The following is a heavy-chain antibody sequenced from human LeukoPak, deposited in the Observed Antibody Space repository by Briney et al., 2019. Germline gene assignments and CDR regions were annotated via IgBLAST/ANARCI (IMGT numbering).Heavy chain of an antibody. CDR1: GYTFTAYY. CDR2: INPNSGGT. Sequence: ASVKVSCKASGYTFTAYYVHWVRQAPGLGLEWMGWINPNSGGTNYAQKFQGRVTMTRDTSISTAYMELSRLRSDDTAVYYCARVYYYNSGEAFDIWGQRTMVTVSS. D-gene: IGHD3-22*01. CDR3: ARVYYYNSGEAFDI. J-gene: IGHJ3*02. V-gene: IGHV1-2*02.